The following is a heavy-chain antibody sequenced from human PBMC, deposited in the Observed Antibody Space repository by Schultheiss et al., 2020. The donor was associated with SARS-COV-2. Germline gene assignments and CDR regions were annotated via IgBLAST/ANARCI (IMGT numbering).Heavy chain of an antibody. CDR1: GYTFTSYG. J-gene: IGHJ1*01. D-gene: IGHD6-19*01. V-gene: IGHV1-18*04. Sequence: ASVKVSCKASGYTFTSYGISWVRQAPGQRLEWMGWISAYNGNTNYAQKLQGRVTMTTDTSTSTAYMELRSLRSDDTAVYYCARDHIAVAGGSEYFQHWGQGTLVTVSS. CDR3: ARDHIAVAGGSEYFQH. CDR2: ISAYNGNT.